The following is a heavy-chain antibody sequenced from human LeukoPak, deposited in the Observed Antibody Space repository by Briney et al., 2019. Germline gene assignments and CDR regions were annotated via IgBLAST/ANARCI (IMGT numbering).Heavy chain of an antibody. V-gene: IGHV3-11*03. CDR1: GFTFSDYY. Sequence: GGSLRLSCAASGFTFSDYYMSWIRQAPGKGLEWVSYISSSSSYTNYADSVKGRFTISRDNAKNSLYLRMNSLRAEDTAVYYCARPSRPGLLFEWFDPWGQGTLVTVSS. D-gene: IGHD2-21*02. CDR2: ISSSSSYT. J-gene: IGHJ5*02. CDR3: ARPSRPGLLFEWFDP.